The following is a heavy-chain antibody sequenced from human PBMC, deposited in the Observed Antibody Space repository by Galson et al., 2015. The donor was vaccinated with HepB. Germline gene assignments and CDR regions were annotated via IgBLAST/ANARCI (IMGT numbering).Heavy chain of an antibody. J-gene: IGHJ4*02. V-gene: IGHV3-49*03. D-gene: IGHD4-23*01. CDR1: GFTFGDYS. CDR2: IRRNVFGGTT. CDR3: ARTPGHFGPQIYYGGLHFDS. Sequence: SLRLSCAASGFTFGDYSVTWFRQAPGKGLEWVGLIRRNVFGGTTEYAASVRGRFILSRDDSKSIAYLQMNSLKTEDTAVYYCARTPGHFGPQIYYGGLHFDSWGQGTLVTVSS.